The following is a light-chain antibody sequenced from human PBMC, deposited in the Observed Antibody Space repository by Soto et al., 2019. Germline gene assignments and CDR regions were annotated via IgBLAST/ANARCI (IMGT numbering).Light chain of an antibody. CDR2: DVS. V-gene: IGLV2-14*01. Sequence: QSALTQPASVSGSPGQSITVSCTGSNSDVGAYNYVSWYQQHPGKAPKLMIYDVSNRPSGVSNRFSGSKSGNTASLTISGFQAEDEADYYCSVYTSRSTLDVVFGGGTKLTVL. CDR3: SVYTSRSTLDVV. J-gene: IGLJ2*01. CDR1: NSDVGAYNY.